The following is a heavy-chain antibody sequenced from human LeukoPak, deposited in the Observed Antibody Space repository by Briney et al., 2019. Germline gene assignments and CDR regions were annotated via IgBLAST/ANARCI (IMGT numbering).Heavy chain of an antibody. CDR3: ARNKYSSSWYWWFDP. CDR2: IYYSGST. Sequence: PSETLSLTCTVSGGSISSYYWSWIRQPPGKGLEWIGYIYYSGSTNYNPSPKSRVTISVDTSKNQFSLKLSSVTAADTAVYYCARNKYSSSWYWWFDPWGQGTLVTVSS. V-gene: IGHV4-59*01. CDR1: GGSISSYY. J-gene: IGHJ5*02. D-gene: IGHD6-13*01.